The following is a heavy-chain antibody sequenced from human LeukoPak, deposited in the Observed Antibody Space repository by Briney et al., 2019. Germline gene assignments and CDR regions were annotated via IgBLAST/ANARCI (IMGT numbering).Heavy chain of an antibody. Sequence: GGSLRLSCAASGFTFSSNAMSWVRQAPGTGLEWVSSISGSGGSTYYADSLEGRFTISRDNSKSTLYLQMNSLRAEDTAVYYCASATTYYDNTGYYYAFDIWGQGTMVTVSS. CDR2: ISGSGGST. D-gene: IGHD3-22*01. CDR1: GFTFSSNA. CDR3: ASATTYYDNTGYYYAFDI. J-gene: IGHJ3*02. V-gene: IGHV3-23*01.